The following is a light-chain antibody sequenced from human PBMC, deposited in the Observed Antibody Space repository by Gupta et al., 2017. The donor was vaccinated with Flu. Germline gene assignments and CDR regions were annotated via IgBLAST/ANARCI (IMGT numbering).Light chain of an antibody. Sequence: NFMLTQPHSVSESPGKTVTIACTRSSGSIASGYVQWYQQRPDSSPTTVIYKNNQRPSGVPDRFSGSIDTASNSASLIISGLKSENEADYYCQSFDSSNQVVIFGGGTRLTVL. CDR3: QSFDSSNQVVI. CDR1: SGSIASGY. J-gene: IGLJ2*01. CDR2: KNN. V-gene: IGLV6-57*01.